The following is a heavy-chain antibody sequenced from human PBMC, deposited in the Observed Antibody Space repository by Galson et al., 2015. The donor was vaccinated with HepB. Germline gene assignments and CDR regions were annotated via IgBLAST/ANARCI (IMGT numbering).Heavy chain of an antibody. Sequence: SVKVSCKASGYTFTHYPMHWVRQAPGQRLEWMGWISAANGNAKYSQKFQDRVTITRDESTSTVYMELSSLRPDDTAVYYCATEGITMMGGVVVGWFDPWGQGTLVSVSS. CDR2: ISAANGNA. CDR3: ATEGITMMGGVVVGWFDP. D-gene: IGHD3-10*01. V-gene: IGHV1-3*01. J-gene: IGHJ5*02. CDR1: GYTFTHYP.